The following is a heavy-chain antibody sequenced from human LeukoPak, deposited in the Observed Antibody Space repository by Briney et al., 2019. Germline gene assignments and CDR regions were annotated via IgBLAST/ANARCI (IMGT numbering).Heavy chain of an antibody. V-gene: IGHV5-10-1*01. CDR1: GYSFTSYW. J-gene: IGHJ4*02. D-gene: IGHD2-15*01. Sequence: GESLKISFKGSGYSFTSYWISWVRQMPGKGLEWMGRIDPSDSYTNYSPSFQGHVTISADKSISTAYLQWSSLKASDTAMYYCAVMVAATTFDYWGQGTLVTVSS. CDR2: IDPSDSYT. CDR3: AVMVAATTFDY.